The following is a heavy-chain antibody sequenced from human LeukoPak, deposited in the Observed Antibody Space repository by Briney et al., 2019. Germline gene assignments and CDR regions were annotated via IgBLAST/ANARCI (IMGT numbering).Heavy chain of an antibody. CDR2: IYYSGST. CDR1: GDSFSTSGYY. J-gene: IGHJ4*02. D-gene: IGHD6-13*01. Sequence: PSETLSLTCTVSGDSFSTSGYYWVWIRQPPGKGLEWIGSIYYSGSTYYNPSLESRVTISVDTSKNQFSLKLSSVTAADTAVFYCASSSRWYGIDYWGQGTLVTVSS. CDR3: ASSSRWYGIDY. V-gene: IGHV4-39*01.